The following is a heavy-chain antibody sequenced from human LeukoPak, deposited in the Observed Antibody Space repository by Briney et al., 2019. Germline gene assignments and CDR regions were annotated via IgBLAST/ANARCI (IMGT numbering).Heavy chain of an antibody. CDR2: IYYSGTT. V-gene: IGHV4-59*12. CDR1: GDSISRYY. D-gene: IGHD6-13*01. Sequence: SETLSLTCTVSGDSISRYYLTWIRQPPGKGLEWIGYIYYSGTTNYNPSLKSRVTISLDTSKNQVSLKMSSVTAADTAVYYCARDRSGSWFDYWGQGTLVSVSS. J-gene: IGHJ4*02. CDR3: ARDRSGSWFDY.